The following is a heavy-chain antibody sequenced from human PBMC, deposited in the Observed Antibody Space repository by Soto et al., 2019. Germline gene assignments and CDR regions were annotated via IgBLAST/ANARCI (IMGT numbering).Heavy chain of an antibody. Sequence: PGGSLRLSCAASGFTFSDHYMDWVRQAPGKGLEWVGRIRNKANSYTTEYAASAKGRFAVSRDDSKNSLYLQMNSLKTEDTAVYYCARVGDRRHGIDIWGQGTMVTVSS. CDR2: IRNKANSYTT. CDR1: GFTFSDHY. J-gene: IGHJ3*02. CDR3: ARVGDRRHGIDI. V-gene: IGHV3-72*01. D-gene: IGHD3-10*01.